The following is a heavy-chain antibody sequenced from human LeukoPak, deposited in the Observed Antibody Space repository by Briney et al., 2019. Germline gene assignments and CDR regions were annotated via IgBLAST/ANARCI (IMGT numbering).Heavy chain of an antibody. D-gene: IGHD1-14*01. Sequence: GGSLRLSCAASGFTFSSYWMHWVRQAPGKGLDWVSVIYSGGDTYYADSVKGRFTISRDNSKNTVYLQMNSLRAEDTAVYYCASETNYDYWGQGTLVTVSS. J-gene: IGHJ4*02. V-gene: IGHV3-66*02. CDR3: ASETNYDY. CDR2: IYSGGDT. CDR1: GFTFSSYW.